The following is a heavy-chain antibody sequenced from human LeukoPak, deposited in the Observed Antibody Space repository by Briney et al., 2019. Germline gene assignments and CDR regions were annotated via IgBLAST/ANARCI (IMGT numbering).Heavy chain of an antibody. Sequence: GGSLRLSCAASGFTFSNYDMHWVRQAPGKGLEWVAVISYDGSNKYYADSVKGRFTISRDNSKNTLYLQMNSLRPQDTAVYYWGRGGSYYASGSYFAFDIWGQGTMVTVSS. D-gene: IGHD3-10*01. J-gene: IGHJ3*02. CDR3: GRGGSYYASGSYFAFDI. V-gene: IGHV3-30*03. CDR2: ISYDGSNK. CDR1: GFTFSNYD.